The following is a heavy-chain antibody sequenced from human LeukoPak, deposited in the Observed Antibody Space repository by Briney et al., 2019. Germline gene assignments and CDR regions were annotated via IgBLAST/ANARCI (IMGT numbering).Heavy chain of an antibody. CDR3: ARVPYQYGDHY. J-gene: IGHJ4*02. Sequence: GGSLRLSCAASGFTFSDYYMSWIRQAPGKGLEWVSYITTSGSDTNYPDSVKGRFTISRDNAKNSLYLHINSLRAEDTAVYYCARVPYQYGDHYWGQGTLVTVSS. V-gene: IGHV3-11*06. CDR1: GFTFSDYY. D-gene: IGHD4-17*01. CDR2: ITTSGSDT.